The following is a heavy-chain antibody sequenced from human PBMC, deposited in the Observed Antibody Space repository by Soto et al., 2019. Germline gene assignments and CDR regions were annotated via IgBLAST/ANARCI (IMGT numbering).Heavy chain of an antibody. CDR2: ISYDGSNK. Sequence: GGSLRLSCAASGFTFSSYGMHWVRQAPGKGLEWVAVISYDGSNKYYADSVKGRFTISRDNSKNTLYLQMNSLRAEDTAVYYCAKESDRIFDYWGQGTLVTVSS. J-gene: IGHJ4*02. CDR3: AKESDRIFDY. D-gene: IGHD2-15*01. CDR1: GFTFSSYG. V-gene: IGHV3-30*18.